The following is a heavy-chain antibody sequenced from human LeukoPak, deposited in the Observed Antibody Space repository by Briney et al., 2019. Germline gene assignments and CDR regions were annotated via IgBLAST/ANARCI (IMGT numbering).Heavy chain of an antibody. Sequence: ASVKVSCKASGYTFTSYDVSWVRQAPGQGLEWMGWISAYNGNTNYAQKLQGRVTMTTDTSTSTAYMELRSLRSDDTAVYYCARWGIWFGESPSLDYWGQGTLVTVSS. D-gene: IGHD3-10*01. CDR1: GYTFTSYD. J-gene: IGHJ4*02. CDR2: ISAYNGNT. V-gene: IGHV1-18*01. CDR3: ARWGIWFGESPSLDY.